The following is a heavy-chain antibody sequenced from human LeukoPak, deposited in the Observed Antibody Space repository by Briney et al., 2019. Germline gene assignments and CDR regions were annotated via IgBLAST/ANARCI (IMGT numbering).Heavy chain of an antibody. CDR2: IWADGSRK. V-gene: IGHV3-33*01. CDR1: GFTFSTYG. Sequence: GGSLRLSCAASGFTFSTYGMHWVRQAPGKGLEWVAVIWADGSRKYYAGSVQGRFTISRDNSKNTLYLQMNGLRAEDTAVYYCASHGSGWDHWGQGTLVTVSS. J-gene: IGHJ4*02. CDR3: ASHGSGWDH. D-gene: IGHD6-19*01.